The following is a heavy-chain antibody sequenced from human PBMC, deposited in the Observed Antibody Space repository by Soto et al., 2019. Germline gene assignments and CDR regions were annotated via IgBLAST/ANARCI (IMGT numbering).Heavy chain of an antibody. CDR3: AKDDFWSGYSTGFDY. V-gene: IGHV3-30*18. CDR1: GFTFSSYG. Sequence: GGSLRLSCAASGFTFSSYGMHWVRQAPGKGLEWVAVISYDGSNKYYADPVKGRFTISRDNSKNTLYLQMNSLRAEDTAVYYCAKDDFWSGYSTGFDYWGQGTLVTVSS. CDR2: ISYDGSNK. J-gene: IGHJ4*02. D-gene: IGHD3-3*01.